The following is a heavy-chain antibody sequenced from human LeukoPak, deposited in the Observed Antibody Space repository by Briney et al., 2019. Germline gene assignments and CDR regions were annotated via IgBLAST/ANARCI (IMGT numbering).Heavy chain of an antibody. J-gene: IGHJ5*02. Sequence: GGSLRLSCAASGFTFSDYYMSWIRQAPGKGLEWVSYISSSSSYTNYADSVKGRFTISRGNAKNSLYLRMNSLRAEDTAVYYCARARRIAAAGTSGDWFDPWGQGTLVTVSS. CDR2: ISSSSSYT. D-gene: IGHD6-13*01. CDR3: ARARRIAAAGTSGDWFDP. V-gene: IGHV3-11*06. CDR1: GFTFSDYY.